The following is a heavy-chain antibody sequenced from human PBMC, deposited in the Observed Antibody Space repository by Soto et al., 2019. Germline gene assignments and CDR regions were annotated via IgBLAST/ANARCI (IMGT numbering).Heavy chain of an antibody. CDR3: AREREVVPAASPYYFDY. D-gene: IGHD2-2*01. Sequence: QVQLQQWGAGLLKPSETLSLTCAVYGGSFSGYYWSWLRPPPGKGLEWIGEINHRGSTNYNPSLKSRVTISVDTSKNQFSLKLRSVTAADTAVYYCAREREVVPAASPYYFDYWGQGTLVTVSS. CDR2: INHRGST. CDR1: GGSFSGYY. V-gene: IGHV4-34*01. J-gene: IGHJ4*02.